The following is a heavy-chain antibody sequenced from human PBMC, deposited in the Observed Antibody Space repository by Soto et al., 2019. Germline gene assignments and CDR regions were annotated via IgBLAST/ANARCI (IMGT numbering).Heavy chain of an antibody. CDR3: AKGRTYCTNGVCYDAFDY. D-gene: IGHD2-8*01. CDR2: ISGSGDST. Sequence: EAQLLESGGDLLQPGGSLRLSCAASGFTFSSFGMSWVRQAPGKGLEWVSGISGSGDSTYYVDSVKGRFTISRDNSKSTMYLQMNGLRAEDTAVYYCAKGRTYCTNGVCYDAFDYWGQGTLVTVSS. J-gene: IGHJ4*02. V-gene: IGHV3-23*01. CDR1: GFTFSSFG.